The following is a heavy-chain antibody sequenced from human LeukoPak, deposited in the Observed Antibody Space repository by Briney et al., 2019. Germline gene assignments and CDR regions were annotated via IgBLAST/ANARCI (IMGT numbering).Heavy chain of an antibody. CDR3: AKEGFSRGYYYYYYMDV. CDR2: ISSSSSYI. D-gene: IGHD6-13*01. J-gene: IGHJ6*03. CDR1: GFSFSSHW. Sequence: GGSLRLSCAASGFSFSSHWMHWVRQGPGKGLEWVSSISSSSSYIYYADSVKGRFTISRDNSKNTLYVQMNSLRTEDTAVYYCAKEGFSRGYYYYYYMDVWGKGTTVTVSS. V-gene: IGHV3-21*01.